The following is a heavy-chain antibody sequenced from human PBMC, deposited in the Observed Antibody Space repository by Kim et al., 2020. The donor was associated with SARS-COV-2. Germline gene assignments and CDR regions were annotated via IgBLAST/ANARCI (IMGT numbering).Heavy chain of an antibody. CDR1: GFTFSSYW. CDR2: IKQDGSEK. D-gene: IGHD5-18*01. V-gene: IGHV3-7*03. J-gene: IGHJ4*02. Sequence: GGSLRLSCAASGFTFSSYWMSWVRQAPGKGLEWVANIKQDGSEKYYVDSVKGRFTISRDNAKNSLSLQMNSLRAEDTAVYYCASGVTAMVPLYFFYYWGQGALVTVSS. CDR3: ASGVTAMVPLYFFYY.